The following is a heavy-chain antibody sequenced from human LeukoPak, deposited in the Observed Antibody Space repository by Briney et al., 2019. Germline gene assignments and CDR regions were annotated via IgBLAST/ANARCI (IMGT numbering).Heavy chain of an antibody. D-gene: IGHD3-22*01. CDR3: AIDRPGDYYDSSGQGAFDI. V-gene: IGHV1-69*04. Sequence: SVKVSCKASGYTFTSYAIHWVRQAPGQGLEWMGRIIPILGIANYAQKFQGRVTITADKSTSTAYMELSSLRSEDTAVYYCAIDRPGDYYDSSGQGAFDIWGQGTMVTVSS. CDR2: IIPILGIA. CDR1: GYTFTSYA. J-gene: IGHJ3*02.